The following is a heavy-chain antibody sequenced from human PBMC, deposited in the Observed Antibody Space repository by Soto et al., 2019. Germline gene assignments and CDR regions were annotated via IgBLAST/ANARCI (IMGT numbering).Heavy chain of an antibody. CDR3: ASSSPSDSNAFDI. V-gene: IGHV1-46*03. CDR2: INPSGGST. Sequence: GASVKVSCKASGYTFTSYYTHWVRQAPGQGLEWMGIINPSGGSTSYAQKLQGRVTMTRDTSTSTVYMELSSLRSEDTAVYYCASSSPSDSNAFDIWGQGTMVTVSS. CDR1: GYTFTSYY. J-gene: IGHJ3*02. D-gene: IGHD2-21*02.